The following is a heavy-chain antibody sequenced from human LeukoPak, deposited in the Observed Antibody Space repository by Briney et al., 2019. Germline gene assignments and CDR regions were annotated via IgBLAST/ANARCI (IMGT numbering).Heavy chain of an antibody. D-gene: IGHD1-26*01. J-gene: IGHJ4*02. Sequence: SSISGIGGSTYYAHSVKARFTISRDNSKNTLYLQMNSLRAEDTAVYYCAKGGKWDVTPFDYWGQGTLVTVSS. CDR3: AKGGKWDVTPFDY. V-gene: IGHV3-23*01. CDR2: ISGIGGST.